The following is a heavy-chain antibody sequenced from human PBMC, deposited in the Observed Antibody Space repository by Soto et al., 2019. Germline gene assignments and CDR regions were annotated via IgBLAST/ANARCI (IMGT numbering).Heavy chain of an antibody. V-gene: IGHV3-15*07. Sequence: GGSLRLSCAASVFPFSNAWMNWVRQAPGKGLEWVGRIKSKTDGGTTDYAAPVKGRFTISRDDSKNTLYLQMNSLKTEDTAVYYCTTSRGYSSGWRYYYGVDVWGQGTTVTVSS. CDR3: TTSRGYSSGWRYYYGVDV. CDR1: VFPFSNAW. D-gene: IGHD6-19*01. CDR2: IKSKTDGGTT. J-gene: IGHJ6*02.